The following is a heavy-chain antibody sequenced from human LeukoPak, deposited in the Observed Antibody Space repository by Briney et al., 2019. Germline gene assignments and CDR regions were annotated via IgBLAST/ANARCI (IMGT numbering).Heavy chain of an antibody. J-gene: IGHJ2*01. Sequence: PSETLSLTCTVSGGSISSYYWSWLRQPPGKGLEWIGYIYYSGSTTYNPSLKSRITISVDTSKNQFSLKLASVTAADTAVYYCARDYNSVTHWFFDLWGRGTLVTVSP. CDR3: ARDYNSVTHWFFDL. D-gene: IGHD4-17*01. CDR2: IYYSGST. CDR1: GGSISSYY. V-gene: IGHV4-59*01.